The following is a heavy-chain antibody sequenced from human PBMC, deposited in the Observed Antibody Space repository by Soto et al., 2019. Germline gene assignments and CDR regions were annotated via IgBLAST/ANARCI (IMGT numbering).Heavy chain of an antibody. CDR2: IYPGDSDT. D-gene: IGHD6-6*01. CDR1: GYSFTSYW. J-gene: IGHJ6*02. CDR3: ARGPDYSSSSYYYYGMDV. V-gene: IGHV5-51*01. Sequence: GESLKISCKGSGYSFTSYWIGWVRQMPGKGLEWMGIIYPGDSDTRYSPSFQGQVTISAHKSISTAYLQWSSLKASDTAMYYCARGPDYSSSSYYYYGMDVWGQGTTVTVSS.